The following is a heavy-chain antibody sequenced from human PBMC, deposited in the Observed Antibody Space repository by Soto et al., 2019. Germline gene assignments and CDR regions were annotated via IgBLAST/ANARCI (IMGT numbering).Heavy chain of an antibody. V-gene: IGHV3-23*01. Sequence: EVQLLESGGGLVQPGGSLRLSCAASGFTFSSYAMSWVRQAPGKGLEWVSAISGSGGSTYYADSVKGRFTISRDNSKNTLYLQMNSRRAEDTAVYYCAKDRHWNLPRSGLFDYWGQGTLVTVSS. CDR3: AKDRHWNLPRSGLFDY. CDR1: GFTFSSYA. J-gene: IGHJ4*02. CDR2: ISGSGGST. D-gene: IGHD1-1*01.